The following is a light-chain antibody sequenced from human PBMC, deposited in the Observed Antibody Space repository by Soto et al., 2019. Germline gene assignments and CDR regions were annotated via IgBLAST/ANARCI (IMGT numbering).Light chain of an antibody. J-gene: IGKJ5*01. CDR1: QSLGTW. Sequence: DIQMTQSPSTLSASVGDRVTITCRASQSLGTWLAWYQQRPGKAPKLLIHDASSLESGVPSRFSGSGSGTEFTLTISSLQPEDFASYYCQQSYSNLITFGQGTRLEIK. CDR3: QQSYSNLIT. V-gene: IGKV1-5*01. CDR2: DAS.